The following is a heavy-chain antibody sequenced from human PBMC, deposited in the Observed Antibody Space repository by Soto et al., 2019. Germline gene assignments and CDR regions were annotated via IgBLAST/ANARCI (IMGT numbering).Heavy chain of an antibody. CDR1: GFTFSTYA. CDR3: AKGGDGYCSTTSCLFHFDY. V-gene: IGHV3-23*01. D-gene: IGHD2-2*01. CDR2: ISGSADAT. J-gene: IGHJ4*02. Sequence: EVQLLESGGGLVQTGGSLRLSCAASGFTFSTYAMSWVRQAPGKGLEWVSTISGSADATFYADSVKGRFAIFRDNCRTMFYLQRNSLRAEDTAVYYCAKGGDGYCSTTSCLFHFDYWGQGTLATVSS.